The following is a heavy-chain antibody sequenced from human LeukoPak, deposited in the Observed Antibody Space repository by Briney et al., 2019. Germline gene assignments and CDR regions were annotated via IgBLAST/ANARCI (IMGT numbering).Heavy chain of an antibody. J-gene: IGHJ4*02. V-gene: IGHV3-7*01. Sequence: GGSLRLSCAASGFTFSHYWMTWVRQAPGKGLEGVAQINQDGSEEYYMDSVKARFTISRDNAENSVFLQMNSLRAEDTAVYYCVRDGGVSGYDLLDYWGQGTLVTVSS. D-gene: IGHD5-12*01. CDR2: INQDGSEE. CDR1: GFTFSHYW. CDR3: VRDGGVSGYDLLDY.